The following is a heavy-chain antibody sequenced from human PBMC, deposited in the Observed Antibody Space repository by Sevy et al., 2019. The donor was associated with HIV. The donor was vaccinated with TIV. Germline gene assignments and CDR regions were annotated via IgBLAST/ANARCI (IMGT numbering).Heavy chain of an antibody. V-gene: IGHV3-48*03. CDR3: ARDDRGYSGYDRGNFDY. Sequence: GGSLRLSCAASGFTFSSYEMNWVRQAPGKGLEWVSYISSSGSTIYYADSVKGRFTISRDNARNSLYLQMNSLRAEDTAVYYCARDDRGYSGYDRGNFDYWGQGTLVTVSS. D-gene: IGHD5-12*01. J-gene: IGHJ4*02. CDR1: GFTFSSYE. CDR2: ISSSGSTI.